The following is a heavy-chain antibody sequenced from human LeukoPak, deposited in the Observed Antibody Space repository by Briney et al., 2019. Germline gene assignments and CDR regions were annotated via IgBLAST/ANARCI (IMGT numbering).Heavy chain of an antibody. V-gene: IGHV3-30*18. Sequence: GRSLRLSCAAPGFTFSSYGMHWVRQAPGKGLEWVAVISYDGSNKYYADSVKGRFTISRDNSKNTLYLQMNSLRAEDTAVYYCAKAAGQVVVAPHFDYWGQGTLVTVSS. J-gene: IGHJ4*02. D-gene: IGHD2-15*01. CDR2: ISYDGSNK. CDR3: AKAAGQVVVAPHFDY. CDR1: GFTFSSYG.